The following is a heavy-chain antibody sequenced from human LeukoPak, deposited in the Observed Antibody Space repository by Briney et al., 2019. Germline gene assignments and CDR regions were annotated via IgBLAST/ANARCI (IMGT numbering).Heavy chain of an antibody. CDR1: GFTFSSYS. V-gene: IGHV3-48*01. D-gene: IGHD2-15*01. CDR3: ARGGYCSGGSCYSKINWFDP. J-gene: IGHJ5*02. Sequence: GGSLRLSCAASGFTFSSYSMNWVRQAPGKELEWVSYISSSSSTIYYADSVKGRFTISRDNAKNSLYLQMNSLRAEDTAVYYCARGGYCSGGSCYSKINWFDPWGQGTLATVSS. CDR2: ISSSSSTI.